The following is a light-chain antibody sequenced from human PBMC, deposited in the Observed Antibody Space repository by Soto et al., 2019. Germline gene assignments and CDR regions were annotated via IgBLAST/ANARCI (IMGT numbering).Light chain of an antibody. CDR2: DVA. Sequence: QSALTQPASVSGSPGQSIAISCTGTSSDVGAYNFVCWFQQHPGEAPKLMIYDVATRPSGVSDRFSGSKSGSTASLTIFGLQAEDEAHYYCSSYTSSGTLVFGGGTKVTVL. CDR1: SSDVGAYNF. J-gene: IGLJ2*01. CDR3: SSYTSSGTLV. V-gene: IGLV2-14*03.